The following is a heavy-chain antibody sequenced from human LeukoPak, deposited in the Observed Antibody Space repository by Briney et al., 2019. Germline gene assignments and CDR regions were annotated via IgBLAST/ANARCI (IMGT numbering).Heavy chain of an antibody. CDR2: MNPNSGNT. Sequence: ASVKVSCKASRYTFTSYDINWVRRAPGQGLEWMGWMNPNSGNTGYAQKFQGRVTMTRNTSISTAYMELSSLRSEDTAVYYCARGGSRGGAVDYWGQGTLVTV. D-gene: IGHD3-16*01. V-gene: IGHV1-8*01. CDR3: ARGGSRGGAVDY. J-gene: IGHJ4*02. CDR1: RYTFTSYD.